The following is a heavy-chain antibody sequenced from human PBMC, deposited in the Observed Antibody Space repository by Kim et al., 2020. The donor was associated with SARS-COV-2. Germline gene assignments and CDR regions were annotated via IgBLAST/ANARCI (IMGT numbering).Heavy chain of an antibody. V-gene: IGHV3-49*03. CDR1: GFTFSDYT. CDR2: IRSNDNGEKK. Sequence: GGSLRLSCRASGFTFSDYTMSWFRQSPGRGLEWLGLIRSNDNGEKKEYAAAAKGRFSISRDESKHFAYLQMDSLQTEDTAVYHCARNPSKWLADYWGPGTLVTVSS. J-gene: IGHJ4*02. CDR3: ARNPSKWLADY. D-gene: IGHD6-19*01.